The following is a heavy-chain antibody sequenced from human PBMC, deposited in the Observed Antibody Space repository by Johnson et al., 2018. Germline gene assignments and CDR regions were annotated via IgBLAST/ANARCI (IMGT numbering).Heavy chain of an antibody. CDR1: GFSFSAYN. V-gene: IGHV3-48*01. CDR3: ARDTVRGGDY. CDR2: ISSSSRTI. D-gene: IGHD3-10*01. Sequence: VQLVQSGGGLVPPGGSLILSCAASGFSFSAYNMNWVRQAPGKGLEYISYISSSSRTIHYPDSVKGRFTISRDNAKNSLYLQMSSLRVEDTATYSSARDTVRGGDYWVQGTLVTVSS. J-gene: IGHJ4*02.